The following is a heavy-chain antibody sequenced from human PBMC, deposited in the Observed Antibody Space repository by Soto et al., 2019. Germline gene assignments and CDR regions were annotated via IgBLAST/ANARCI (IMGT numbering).Heavy chain of an antibody. J-gene: IGHJ6*02. D-gene: IGHD3-22*01. CDR3: AEVKAMIVVVINRYYGMDV. Sequence: GGSLRLSCAASGFTFSSYAMSWVRQAPGKGLEWVSAISGSGGSTYYADSVKGRFTISRDNSKNTLYLQMNSLRAEDTAVYYCAEVKAMIVVVINRYYGMDVWGQGTTVTVSS. V-gene: IGHV3-23*01. CDR1: GFTFSSYA. CDR2: ISGSGGST.